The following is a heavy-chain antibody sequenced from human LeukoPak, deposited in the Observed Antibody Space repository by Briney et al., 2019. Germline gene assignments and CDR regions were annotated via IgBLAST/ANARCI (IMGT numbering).Heavy chain of an antibody. CDR1: GFTFSRYG. J-gene: IGHJ4*02. CDR2: IWSDGNNK. Sequence: PGRSLRLSCAASGFTFSRYGMHWVRQAPGKGLEWVAVIWSDGNNKYYADSVKGRFTTSRDNSKNTLFLQMNSLRAEDTAVYYCARNREVGATFEYYFDYWGQGTLVTVSS. CDR3: ARNREVGATFEYYFDY. V-gene: IGHV3-33*01. D-gene: IGHD1-26*01.